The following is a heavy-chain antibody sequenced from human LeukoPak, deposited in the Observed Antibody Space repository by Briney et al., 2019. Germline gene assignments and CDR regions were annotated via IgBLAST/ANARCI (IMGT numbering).Heavy chain of an antibody. J-gene: IGHJ6*03. Sequence: PGGSLRLSCAASGFTFDDYGMNWVRQAPGKGLEWVSSISSSSSYIYYADSVKGRFTISRDNAKNSLYLQMNSLRAEDTAVYYCARGGREQQLPQIQYYYYYYMDVWGKGTTVTVSS. D-gene: IGHD6-13*01. CDR2: ISSSSSYI. V-gene: IGHV3-21*01. CDR1: GFTFDDYG. CDR3: ARGGREQQLPQIQYYYYYYMDV.